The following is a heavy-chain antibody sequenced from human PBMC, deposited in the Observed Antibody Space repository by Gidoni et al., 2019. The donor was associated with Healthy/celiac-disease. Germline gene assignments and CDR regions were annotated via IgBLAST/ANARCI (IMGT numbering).Heavy chain of an antibody. CDR1: GGSISSSNYY. CDR2: IYYSGST. V-gene: IGHV4-39*01. D-gene: IGHD3-3*01. Sequence: QLQLQESGPGLVKPSETLSLTCTVSGGSISSSNYYWGWIRQPPGKGLEWIESIYYSGSTYYNPSLKSRVTISVDTSKNQFSLKLSSVTAADTAVYYCARNYYDFWSGYYYAFDIWGQGTMVTVSS. J-gene: IGHJ3*02. CDR3: ARNYYDFWSGYYYAFDI.